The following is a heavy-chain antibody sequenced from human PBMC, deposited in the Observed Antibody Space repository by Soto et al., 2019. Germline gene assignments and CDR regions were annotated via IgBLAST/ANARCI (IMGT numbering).Heavy chain of an antibody. CDR2: IYYSGST. J-gene: IGHJ6*02. V-gene: IGHV4-39*02. Sequence: SETLSLTCTVSGGSISSSSYYWGWIRQPPGKGLEWIGSIYYSGSTYYNPSLKSRVTISVDTSKNQFSLKLSSVTAADTAVYYCAREFSMVRGVIIMDYYYGMDVWGQGTPVTVSS. CDR3: AREFSMVRGVIIMDYYYGMDV. D-gene: IGHD3-10*01. CDR1: GGSISSSSYY.